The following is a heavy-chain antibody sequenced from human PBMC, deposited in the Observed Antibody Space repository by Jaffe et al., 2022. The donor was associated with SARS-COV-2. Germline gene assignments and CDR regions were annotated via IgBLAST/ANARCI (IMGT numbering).Heavy chain of an antibody. CDR2: ISYDGSNK. D-gene: IGHD3-3*01. Sequence: QVQLVESGGGVVQPGRSLRLSCAASGFTFSSYAMHWVRQAPGKGLEWVAVISYDGSNKYYADSVKGRFTISRDNSKNTLYLQMNSLRAEDTAVYYCAREYYDFWSGYYTGYYYGMDVWGQGTTVTVSS. CDR3: AREYYDFWSGYYTGYYYGMDV. V-gene: IGHV3-30-3*01. CDR1: GFTFSSYA. J-gene: IGHJ6*02.